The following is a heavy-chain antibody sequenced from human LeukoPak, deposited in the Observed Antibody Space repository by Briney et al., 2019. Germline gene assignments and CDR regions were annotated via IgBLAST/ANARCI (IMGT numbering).Heavy chain of an antibody. CDR1: GFTFSSYE. Sequence: PGGSLRLSCAASGFTFSSYEMNWVRQAPGKGLEWVSYISSSGSTIYYADSVKGRFTISRDNAKNSLYLQMNSLRAEDTAVYYCATDCYDSSGYYGTADYWGQGTLVTVSS. CDR3: ATDCYDSSGYYGTADY. V-gene: IGHV3-48*03. D-gene: IGHD3-22*01. J-gene: IGHJ4*02. CDR2: ISSSGSTI.